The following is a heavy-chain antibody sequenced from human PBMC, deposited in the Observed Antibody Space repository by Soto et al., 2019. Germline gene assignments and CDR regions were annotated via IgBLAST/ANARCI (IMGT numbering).Heavy chain of an antibody. V-gene: IGHV5-51*01. CDR2: IYPGDSDT. J-gene: IGHJ3*02. D-gene: IGHD2-21*02. Sequence: GESLKISCKGSVYSFTNYWIGWVRQMPGKGLEWMGIIYPGDSDTRYSPSFQGQVTISADKSISTAYLQWSSLRASDTAMYYCAIGGDWFFFDIWAQGTMVTVSS. CDR3: AIGGDWFFFDI. CDR1: VYSFTNYW.